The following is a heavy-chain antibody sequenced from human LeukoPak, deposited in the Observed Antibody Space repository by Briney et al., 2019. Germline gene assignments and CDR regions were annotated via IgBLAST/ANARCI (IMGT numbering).Heavy chain of an antibody. CDR3: ARGSWNYVWFDP. J-gene: IGHJ5*02. D-gene: IGHD1-7*01. Sequence: PSETLSLTCTVSGGSISSYYWSWIRQPPGKGLEWIGYIYHSGSTNYNPSLKSRVTISVDTSKNEFSLKLSSVTAADTAVYYCARGSWNYVWFDPWGQGTLVTVSS. V-gene: IGHV4-59*01. CDR2: IYHSGST. CDR1: GGSISSYY.